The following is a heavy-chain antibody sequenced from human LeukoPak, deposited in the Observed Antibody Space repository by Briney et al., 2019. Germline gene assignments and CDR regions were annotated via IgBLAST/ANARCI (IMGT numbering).Heavy chain of an antibody. CDR1: GYSFTSYW. J-gene: IGHJ4*02. CDR2: IYPGDSDT. CDR3: ARLSESSSHHPYFDY. V-gene: IGHV5-51*01. D-gene: IGHD6-13*01. Sequence: GESLKISCKGSGYSFTSYWIGWVRQMPGKGLEWMGIIYPGDSDTRYSPSFQGQVTISADKSISTAYLQWSSLKASDTAMYYCARLSESSSHHPYFDYWGQGTLVTVSS.